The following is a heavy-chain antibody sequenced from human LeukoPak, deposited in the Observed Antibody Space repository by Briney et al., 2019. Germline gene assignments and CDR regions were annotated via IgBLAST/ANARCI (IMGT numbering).Heavy chain of an antibody. J-gene: IGHJ6*02. CDR2: IYPGDSDT. V-gene: IGHV5-51*01. CDR1: GYSFTSYW. CDR3: ARQQAEWLVRGSHYDYGMDV. D-gene: IGHD6-19*01. Sequence: GESLKISCKGSGYSFTSYWIGWVRQMPGKGLEWMGIIYPGDSDTRYSPSFQGQVTISADKSISTAYLQWSSLKASDTAMYYCARQQAEWLVRGSHYDYGMDVWGQGTTVTVSS.